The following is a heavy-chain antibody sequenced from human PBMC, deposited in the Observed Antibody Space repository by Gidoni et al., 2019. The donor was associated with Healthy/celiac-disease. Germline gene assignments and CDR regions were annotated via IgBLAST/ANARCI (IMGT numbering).Heavy chain of an antibody. CDR3: AKGATIFGVVIIDYFDY. D-gene: IGHD3-3*01. J-gene: IGHJ4*02. V-gene: IGHV3-9*01. CDR1: GFTFDDYA. CDR2: ISWNSGSI. Sequence: EVQLVESGGGLVQPGRSLRLSCAASGFTFDDYAMHWVRQAPGKGLEWVSGISWNSGSIGYADSVKGRFTISRDNAKNSLYLQMNSLRAEDTALYYCAKGATIFGVVIIDYFDYWGQGTLVTVSS.